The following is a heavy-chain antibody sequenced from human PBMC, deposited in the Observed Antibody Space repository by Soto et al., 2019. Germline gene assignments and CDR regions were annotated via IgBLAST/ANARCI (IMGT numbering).Heavy chain of an antibody. V-gene: IGHV1-3*01. CDR2: INAGNGNT. CDR3: ARDYSSYGPFDY. CDR1: GYTFTSYA. J-gene: IGHJ4*02. D-gene: IGHD5-18*01. Sequence: ASVKVSCEASGYTFTSYAMHWVRQAPGQRLEWMGWINAGNGNTKYSQKFQGRVTITRDTSASTAYMELSSLRSEDTAVYYCARDYSSYGPFDYWGQGTLVTVSS.